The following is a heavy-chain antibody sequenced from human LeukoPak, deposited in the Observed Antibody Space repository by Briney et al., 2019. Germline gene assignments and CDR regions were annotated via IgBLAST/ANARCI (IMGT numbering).Heavy chain of an antibody. V-gene: IGHV4-59*01. CDR1: GDSISTYH. J-gene: IGHJ4*02. CDR2: MQSTGNR. Sequence: SETLSLTCSVSGDSISTYHWNWIRKPPGRGLEWIGYMQSTGNRNYNPSLRSRVTMFVDTSKNQVALILRSVTAADTAVYFCARDKQHSYGRYFDHWGQGALVTVSS. D-gene: IGHD5-18*01. CDR3: ARDKQHSYGRYFDH.